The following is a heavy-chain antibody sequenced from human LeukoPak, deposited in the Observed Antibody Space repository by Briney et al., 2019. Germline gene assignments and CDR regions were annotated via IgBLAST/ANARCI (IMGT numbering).Heavy chain of an antibody. CDR3: ARDLRRIAAYYFDY. Sequence: GRSLRLSCAASGFTFSGYAIHWVRQAPGRGLEWVAVISSDGRDKHHADSVKGGFTISRDNAKNTLYLKTKRQREEDTAVYYCARDLRRIAAYYFDYWGQGTLVTVSS. CDR2: ISSDGRDK. V-gene: IGHV3-30*03. CDR1: GFTFSGYA. D-gene: IGHD6-25*01. J-gene: IGHJ4*02.